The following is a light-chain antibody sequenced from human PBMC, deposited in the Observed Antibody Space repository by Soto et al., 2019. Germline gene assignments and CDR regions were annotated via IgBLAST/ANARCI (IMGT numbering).Light chain of an antibody. V-gene: IGKV3D-20*01. CDR2: DAS. J-gene: IGKJ5*01. Sequence: EIVLTQSAATLSLSPGERATHSCGAIQSVSSSYLAWYQQKPGLAPRLLIYDASSRATGIPDRFSGSGSGTDFTLTISRLEPEDFAVYYCQQYGSSLPITFGQGTRLEIK. CDR3: QQYGSSLPIT. CDR1: QSVSSSY.